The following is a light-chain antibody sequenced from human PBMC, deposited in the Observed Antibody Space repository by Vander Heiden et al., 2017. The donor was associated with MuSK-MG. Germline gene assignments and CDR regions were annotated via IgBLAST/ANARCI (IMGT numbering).Light chain of an antibody. CDR3: SSYTSSSTQV. V-gene: IGLV2-14*03. CDR2: DVS. Sequence: QSALTQPASVSGSPGQSITISCTGTNSDIGRYDYVSWYQQPPGKVPKLMVYDVSRRPAGVSNRFSGSKSGNTASLTISGLQPEDDADYYCSSYTSSSTQVFGGGTKLTVL. J-gene: IGLJ2*01. CDR1: NSDIGRYDY.